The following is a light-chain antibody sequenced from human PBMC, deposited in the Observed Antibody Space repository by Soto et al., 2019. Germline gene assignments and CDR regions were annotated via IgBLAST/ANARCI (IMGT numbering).Light chain of an antibody. CDR2: DVS. J-gene: IGLJ1*01. V-gene: IGLV2-11*01. CDR3: CSYAGSYTYV. CDR1: SSDVGGYNY. Sequence: QSALTQPRSVSGSPGQSVTISCTGTSSDVGGYNYVSWYQQHPGKAPKLTIYDVSKRPSGVPDRFSGSKSGNTASLTISGLQAEDEADYYCCSYAGSYTYVFGIGTKVTVL.